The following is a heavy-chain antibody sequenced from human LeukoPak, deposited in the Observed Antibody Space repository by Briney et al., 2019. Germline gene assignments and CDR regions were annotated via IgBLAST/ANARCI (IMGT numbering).Heavy chain of an antibody. D-gene: IGHD6-13*01. CDR2: ISSSSSTI. V-gene: IGHV3-48*01. CDR1: GFTFSSYS. CDR3: ARAVRIAAAGPNFQGHYMDV. J-gene: IGHJ6*03. Sequence: GGSLRLSCAASGFTFSSYSMNWVRQAPGKGLEWVSYISSSSSTIYYADSVKGRFTISRDNAKNSLYLQMNSLRAEDTAVYYCARAVRIAAAGPNFQGHYMDVWGKGTTVTVSS.